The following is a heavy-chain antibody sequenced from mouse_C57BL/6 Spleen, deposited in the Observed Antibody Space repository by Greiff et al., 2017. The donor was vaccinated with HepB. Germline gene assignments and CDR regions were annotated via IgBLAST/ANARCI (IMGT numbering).Heavy chain of an antibody. CDR1: GFTFSDYY. V-gene: IGHV5-12*01. J-gene: IGHJ4*01. Sequence: DVMLVESGGGLVQPGGSLKLSCAASGFTFSDYYMYWVRQTPEKRLEWVAYISNGGGSTYYPDTVKGRFTISRDNAKNTLYLQMSRLKSEDTAMYYCARQGSSYGAMDYWGQGTSVTVSS. CDR2: ISNGGGST. D-gene: IGHD1-1*01. CDR3: ARQGSSYGAMDY.